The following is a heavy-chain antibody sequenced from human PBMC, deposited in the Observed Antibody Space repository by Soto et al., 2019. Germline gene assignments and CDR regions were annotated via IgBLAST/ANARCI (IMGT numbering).Heavy chain of an antibody. D-gene: IGHD3-3*02. CDR2: INWNGGST. J-gene: IGHJ6*03. CDR3: ARVTKLDSYYYYMDV. Sequence: PGGSLRLSCAASGFTFDDYGMSWVRQAPGKGLEWVSGINWNGGSTGYVDSVKGRFTISRDNARNSLHLQMNSLRAEDMALYHCARVTKLDSYYYYMDVWGKGTTVTVSS. CDR1: GFTFDDYG. V-gene: IGHV3-20*01.